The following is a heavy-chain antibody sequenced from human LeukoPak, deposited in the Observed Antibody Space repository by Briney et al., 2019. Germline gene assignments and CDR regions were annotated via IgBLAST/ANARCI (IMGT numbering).Heavy chain of an antibody. CDR2: ISYDGTNK. V-gene: IGHV3-30*18. D-gene: IGHD3-10*01. CDR3: AKDGYYGSGTYPDY. Sequence: GTSLRLYCAASGFTFSSYGMNWVRQAPGKGLEWVAVISYDGTNKFYVDSLRGRFTISRDNSKNTLYLQMNSLRAEDTAVYYCAKDGYYGSGTYPDYWGQGTLDTVSS. J-gene: IGHJ4*02. CDR1: GFTFSSYG.